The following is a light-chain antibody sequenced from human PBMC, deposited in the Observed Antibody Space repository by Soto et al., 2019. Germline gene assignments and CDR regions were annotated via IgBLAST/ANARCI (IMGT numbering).Light chain of an antibody. V-gene: IGKV3D-20*01. CDR3: QQYGSTPT. J-gene: IGKJ4*01. Sequence: EIVLTQSPATLSLSAGERATLSCGASQSVSTNYVAWYQKKPGLAPRLLIYDASTRATAISGRFTGSGSGTDFTLTISRVEPEDFVVYYCQQYGSTPTFGGGTKVEIK. CDR2: DAS. CDR1: QSVSTNY.